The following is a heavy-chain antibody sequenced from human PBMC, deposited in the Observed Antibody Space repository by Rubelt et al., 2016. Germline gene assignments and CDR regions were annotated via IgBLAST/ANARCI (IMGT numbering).Heavy chain of an antibody. Sequence: QVQLQESGPGLVKPSETLSLICSVSGGSISSYYWGWIRQPPGKGLEWIGSIYHSGSTYCNPSLKSRVAMSVDTSKNQFSLKRRSGTAADTAVYYCARDSGYSSSSTLDYWGQGTLVTASS. CDR3: ARDSGYSSSSTLDY. CDR2: IYHSGST. D-gene: IGHD6-13*01. J-gene: IGHJ4*02. V-gene: IGHV4-38-2*02. CDR1: GGSISSYY.